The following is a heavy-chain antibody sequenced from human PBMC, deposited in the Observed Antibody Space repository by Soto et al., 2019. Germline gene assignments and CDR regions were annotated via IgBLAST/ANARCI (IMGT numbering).Heavy chain of an antibody. CDR3: AGTTSHQWYYMDV. Sequence: SQTLSLTCAISGDSVSSNSAAWNWIRLSPSRGLEWLARTYYRSRWYNDYAVFVRSRITVNPDTSKNQFSLQLTSVTPEDTAVYYCAGTTSHQWYYMDVWGKGTTVTVSX. CDR1: GDSVSSNSAA. V-gene: IGHV6-1*01. J-gene: IGHJ6*03. CDR2: TYYRSRWYN. D-gene: IGHD1-7*01.